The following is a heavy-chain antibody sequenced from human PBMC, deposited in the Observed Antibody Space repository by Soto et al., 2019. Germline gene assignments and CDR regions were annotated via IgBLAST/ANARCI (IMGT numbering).Heavy chain of an antibody. Sequence: SLRLSFTASGFTVGDYAMSWFRQAPGKGLEWVGFIRSKAYGGTTEYAASVKGRFTISRDDSKSIAYLQMNSLKTEDTAVYYCTRDLSSDFWSGYYRPYYYYGMDVWGQGTTVTVSS. D-gene: IGHD3-3*01. CDR3: TRDLSSDFWSGYYRPYYYYGMDV. J-gene: IGHJ6*02. CDR1: GFTVGDYA. CDR2: IRSKAYGGTT. V-gene: IGHV3-49*03.